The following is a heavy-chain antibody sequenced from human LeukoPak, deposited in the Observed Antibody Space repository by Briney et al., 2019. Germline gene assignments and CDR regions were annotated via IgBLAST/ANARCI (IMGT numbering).Heavy chain of an antibody. Sequence: SETLSLTCAVYGGSFSGYYWSWIRQPPGKGLEWIGEINHSGSTNYNPSLKSRVTISVDTSKNQFSLKLSSVTAADTAVYYRAKTPGTQGWFDPWGQGTRVTVSS. CDR3: AKTPGTQGWFDP. J-gene: IGHJ5*02. V-gene: IGHV4-34*01. CDR1: GGSFSGYY. CDR2: INHSGST.